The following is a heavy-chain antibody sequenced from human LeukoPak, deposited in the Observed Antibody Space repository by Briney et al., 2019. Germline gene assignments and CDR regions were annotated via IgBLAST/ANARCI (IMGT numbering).Heavy chain of an antibody. CDR2: VSAGHHA. J-gene: IGHJ4*02. D-gene: IGHD5-18*01. CDR3: VREARGYHYTYFDY. V-gene: IGHV3-13*01. CDR1: GFHFMSYG. Sequence: TGTSLRLSCAASGFHFMSYGMHWVRQAPGKGLEWVAAVSAGHHAFYAGSVKGRFTVSREDAKNSLYLQMNSLRAGDTAVYYCVREARGYHYTYFDYWGQGSLVTVSS.